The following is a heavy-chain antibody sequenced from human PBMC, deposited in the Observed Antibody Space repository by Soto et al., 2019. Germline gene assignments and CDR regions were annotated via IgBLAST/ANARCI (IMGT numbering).Heavy chain of an antibody. CDR1: GDTFTGYY. V-gene: IGHV1-2*04. CDR3: AGGTIMVVTAYEIDY. CDR2: INPNSGGT. D-gene: IGHD2-21*02. J-gene: IGHJ4*02. Sequence: ASVKVSCKASGDTFTGYYMHWVRQAPGQGLEWMGWINPNSGGTNYAQKFQGWVTMTRDTSISTAYMELSRLRSDDTAVYYCAGGTIMVVTAYEIDYWGQGTLVTVSS.